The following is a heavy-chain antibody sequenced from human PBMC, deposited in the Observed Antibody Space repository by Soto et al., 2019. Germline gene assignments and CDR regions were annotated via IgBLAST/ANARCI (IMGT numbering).Heavy chain of an antibody. CDR3: ARASLDYYYYMDV. J-gene: IGHJ6*03. V-gene: IGHV1-69*02. CDR2: IIPILGIA. Sequence: SVKVSCKASGGTFSSYTISWVRQAPGQGLEWMGRIIPILGIANYAQKFQGRVTITADKSTSTAYMELSSLRSEDTAVYYCARASLDYYYYMDVWGKGTTVTVSS. CDR1: GGTFSSYT.